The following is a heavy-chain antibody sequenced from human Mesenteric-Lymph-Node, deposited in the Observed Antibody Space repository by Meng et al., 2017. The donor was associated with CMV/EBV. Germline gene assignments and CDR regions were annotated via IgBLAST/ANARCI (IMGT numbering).Heavy chain of an antibody. CDR1: GASISSGGYY. CDR2: IYYRGST. D-gene: IGHD1-26*01. CDR3: ARGHPVYSGSYFSH. J-gene: IGHJ4*02. V-gene: IGHV4-31*02. Sequence: VSGASISSGGYYWSWIRQHPGKGLEWIGYIYYRGSTYYDPSLKSRVSISVDTSENQFSLKLSSVTAADTAVYYCARGHPVYSGSYFSHWGQGTLVTVPQ.